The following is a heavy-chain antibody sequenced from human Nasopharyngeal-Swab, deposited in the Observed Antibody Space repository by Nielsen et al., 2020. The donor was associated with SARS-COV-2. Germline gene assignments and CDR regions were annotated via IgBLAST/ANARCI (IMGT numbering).Heavy chain of an antibody. J-gene: IGHJ6*03. V-gene: IGHV3-30*18. D-gene: IGHD4-11*01. CDR1: GFTFSSYG. CDR2: ISYDGSNK. CDR3: AKGNYAYYYYYYMDV. Sequence: GGSLRLSCAASGFTFSSYGMHWVRQAPGKGLEWVAVISYDGSNKYYADSVKGRFTISRDNSKNTLYLQMNSLRAEDTAVYYCAKGNYAYYYYYYMDVWGKGTTVTVSS.